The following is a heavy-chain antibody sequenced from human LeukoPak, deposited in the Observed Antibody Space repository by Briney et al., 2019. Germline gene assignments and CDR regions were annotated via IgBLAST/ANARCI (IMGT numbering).Heavy chain of an antibody. J-gene: IGHJ6*04. Sequence: GGSLRLSCAASGFTFSSYGMHWVRQAPGKGLEWVAVISYDGSNKYYADSVKGRFTISRDNSKNTLYLQMNSLRAEDTAVYYRAKVNTVTTYYYYYGMDVWGKGTTVTVSS. CDR3: AKVNTVTTYYYYYGMDV. CDR1: GFTFSSYG. V-gene: IGHV3-30*18. CDR2: ISYDGSNK. D-gene: IGHD4-17*01.